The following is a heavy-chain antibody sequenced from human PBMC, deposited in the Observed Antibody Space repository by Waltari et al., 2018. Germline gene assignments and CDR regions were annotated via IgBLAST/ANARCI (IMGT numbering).Heavy chain of an antibody. CDR3: AKDRLGDYGDSFDY. J-gene: IGHJ4*02. V-gene: IGHV3-30*02. D-gene: IGHD4-17*01. CDR2: IRYDGSNK. CDR1: GFTFSSYG. Sequence: QVQLVESGGGVVQPGGSLRLSCAASGFTFSSYGMHWVRQAPGKGLEWVAFIRYDGSNKYYADSVKGRFTISRDNSKNTLYLQMNSLRAEDTAVYYCAKDRLGDYGDSFDYWGQGTLVTVSS.